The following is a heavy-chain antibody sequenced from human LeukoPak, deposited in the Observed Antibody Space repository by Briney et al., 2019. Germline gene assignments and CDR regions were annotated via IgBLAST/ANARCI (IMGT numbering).Heavy chain of an antibody. CDR3: ARASGYSYGYESAYDY. Sequence: GGSLRLSCAASGFTFSSYWVHWVRHAPRKGLVWVSRINSGGRSTSYADSVKGRFTISRDNAKNTLYLQMNSLRAEDTAVYYCARASGYSYGYESAYDYWGQGTLVTVSS. J-gene: IGHJ4*02. CDR2: INSGGRST. D-gene: IGHD5-18*01. V-gene: IGHV3-74*01. CDR1: GFTFSSYW.